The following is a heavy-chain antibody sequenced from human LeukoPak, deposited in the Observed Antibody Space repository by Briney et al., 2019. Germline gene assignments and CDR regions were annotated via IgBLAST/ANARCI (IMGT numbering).Heavy chain of an antibody. J-gene: IGHJ4*02. CDR1: GYTFTNYA. CDR2: IHPSTGNP. V-gene: IGHV7-4-1*02. Sequence: ASVKVSCKASGYTFTNYAMNWVRQAPGQGLEWMGWIHPSTGNPTYAQGFTGRFVFSLDTSVSTTYLQITSLKAEDTAVYFCARAFQSLGGLSLPDYWGQGTLVTVSS. D-gene: IGHD3-16*02. CDR3: ARAFQSLGGLSLPDY.